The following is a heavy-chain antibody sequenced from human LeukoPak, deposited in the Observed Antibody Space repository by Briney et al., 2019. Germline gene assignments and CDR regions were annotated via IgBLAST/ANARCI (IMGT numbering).Heavy chain of an antibody. CDR1: GGSISSYY. V-gene: IGHV4-59*01. CDR2: IYYSGST. J-gene: IGHJ6*02. D-gene: IGHD6-19*01. Sequence: SETLSLTCTVSGGSISSYYWSWIRQPPGKGLEWIGYIYYSGSTNYNPSLKSRVTISVDTSKNQFSLKLSSVTAADTAVYYCAREKGIVAGLYYYYGMDVWGQGTTVTVSS. CDR3: AREKGIVAGLYYYYGMDV.